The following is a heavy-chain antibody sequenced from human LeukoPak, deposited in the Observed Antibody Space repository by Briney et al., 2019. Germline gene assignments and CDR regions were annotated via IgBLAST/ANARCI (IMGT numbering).Heavy chain of an antibody. D-gene: IGHD3-10*01. CDR1: GFTFSSYA. J-gene: IGHJ6*02. Sequence: GGSLRLSCAASGFTFSSYAMSWVRQAPGKGLEWVSAIGGSGGSTYYADSVKGRFTISRDNSKNTLYLQMNSLRAEDTAVYYCAKTRAPEYYYYGMDVWGQGTTVTVSS. V-gene: IGHV3-23*01. CDR3: AKTRAPEYYYYGMDV. CDR2: IGGSGGST.